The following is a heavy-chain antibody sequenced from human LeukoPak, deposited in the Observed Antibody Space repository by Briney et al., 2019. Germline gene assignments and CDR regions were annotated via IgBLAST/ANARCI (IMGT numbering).Heavy chain of an antibody. V-gene: IGHV3-23*01. J-gene: IGHJ4*02. D-gene: IGHD2-15*01. Sequence: PGGSLRLSCAASGFTFSDYAMTWVRQAPGKGLEWVSVISDGGASTYYRDSVRGRFSISRDNSKKTLYLQMNGLRAEDTAVYYCARSWYYFDYWGQGALVTVSS. CDR3: ARSWYYFDY. CDR1: GFTFSDYA. CDR2: ISDGGAST.